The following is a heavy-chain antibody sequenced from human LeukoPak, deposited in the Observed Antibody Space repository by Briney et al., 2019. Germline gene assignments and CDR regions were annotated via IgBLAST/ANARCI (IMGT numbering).Heavy chain of an antibody. Sequence: PGGSLRLSCAASGFTFSDSWMHWVRLVPGRWIVWVARVKSDEGSIRYADSVEGRFTISRDNAKSMVYLQMNSLRVEDTALYYCARDNDYKVDVWGKGTTVLVSS. CDR2: VKSDEGSI. D-gene: IGHD4-11*01. CDR1: GFTFSDSW. CDR3: ARDNDYKVDV. V-gene: IGHV3-74*01. J-gene: IGHJ6*04.